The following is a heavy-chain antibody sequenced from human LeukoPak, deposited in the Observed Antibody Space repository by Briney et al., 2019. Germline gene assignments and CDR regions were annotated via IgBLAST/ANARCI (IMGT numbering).Heavy chain of an antibody. CDR2: INHSGST. J-gene: IGHJ4*02. V-gene: IGHV4-34*01. CDR1: GGSFSGYY. D-gene: IGHD3-3*01. CDR3: ARIEGNYDFWSGYYGQDY. Sequence: SETLVLTCAVYGGSFSGYYWSWIRQPPGKGLEWIGEINHSGSTNYNPSLKSRVTISVDTSKNQFSLKLSSVTAADTAVYYCARIEGNYDFWSGYYGQDYWGQGTLVTVSS.